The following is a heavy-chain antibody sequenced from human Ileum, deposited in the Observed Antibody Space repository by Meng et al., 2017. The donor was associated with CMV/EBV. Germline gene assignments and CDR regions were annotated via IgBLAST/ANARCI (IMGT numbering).Heavy chain of an antibody. Sequence: GESLKISCAASGFAFKNYAMAWVRQAPGKGLEWVSVISGSSGRTTYSDSVNGRFTVSRDNSKDALYVEMNNLRADDTATYYCAKQYCTSNSCHPGFESWGQGTLVTVSS. CDR1: GFAFKNYA. CDR3: AKQYCTSNSCHPGFES. V-gene: IGHV3-23*01. CDR2: ISGSSGRT. D-gene: IGHD2-2*01. J-gene: IGHJ4*02.